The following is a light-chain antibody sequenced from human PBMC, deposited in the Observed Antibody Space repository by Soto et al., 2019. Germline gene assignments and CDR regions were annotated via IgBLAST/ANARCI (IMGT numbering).Light chain of an antibody. CDR2: AAS. CDR1: QRISNY. J-gene: IGKJ2*01. CDR3: QQSYSTLDYT. V-gene: IGKV1-39*01. Sequence: IQMIQSPYLLSSFVGDKLTITFRSSQRISNYLNWYQHKPGKAPRLLIYAASSLQSGVPSRFSGSGYGTDFTLTISSLQPEDFATYYCQQSYSTLDYTFGQGTKVDIK.